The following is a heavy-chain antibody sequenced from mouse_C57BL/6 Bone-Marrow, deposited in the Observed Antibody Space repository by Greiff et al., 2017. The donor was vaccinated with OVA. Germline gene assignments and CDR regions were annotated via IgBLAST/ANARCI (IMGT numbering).Heavy chain of an antibody. CDR1: GYAFSSSW. V-gene: IGHV1-82*01. CDR2: IYPGDGDT. Sequence: QVQLQQSGPELVKPGASVKISCKASGYAFSSSWMNWVKQRPGKGLEWIGRIYPGDGDTNYNGKFKGKATLTADKSSSTAYMQLSSLTSEDSAVYFCARSYYYVSKRRYFDYWGQGTTLTVSS. D-gene: IGHD1-1*01. J-gene: IGHJ2*01. CDR3: ARSYYYVSKRRYFDY.